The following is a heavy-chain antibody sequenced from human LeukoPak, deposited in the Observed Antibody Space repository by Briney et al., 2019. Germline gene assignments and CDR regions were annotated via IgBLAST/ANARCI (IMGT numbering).Heavy chain of an antibody. J-gene: IGHJ6*02. D-gene: IGHD6-13*01. Sequence: GGSLRLSCAASGFTFSSYGMHWVRQAPGKGLEWVAFIRYDGSNKYYADSVKGRFTISRDNSKNTLYLQMNSLRAEDTAVYYCARERAAGPEDYYYGMDVWGQGTTVTVSS. CDR3: ARERAAGPEDYYYGMDV. V-gene: IGHV3-30*02. CDR1: GFTFSSYG. CDR2: IRYDGSNK.